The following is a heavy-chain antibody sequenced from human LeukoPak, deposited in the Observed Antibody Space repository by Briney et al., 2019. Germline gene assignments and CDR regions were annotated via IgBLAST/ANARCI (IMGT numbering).Heavy chain of an antibody. J-gene: IGHJ6*02. Sequence: GGSLRLSCAASGFTFSSYAMSWVRQAPGKGLEWVSAISGSGGSTYYADSVKGRFTISRDNAKNSLYLQMNSLRAEDTAVYYCARDLAGYYYYYGMDVWGQGTTVTVSS. CDR3: ARDLAGYYYYYGMDV. CDR2: ISGSGGST. V-gene: IGHV3-23*01. CDR1: GFTFSSYA. D-gene: IGHD3-10*01.